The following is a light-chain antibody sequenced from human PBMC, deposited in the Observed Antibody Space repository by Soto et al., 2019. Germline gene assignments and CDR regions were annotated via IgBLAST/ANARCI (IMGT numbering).Light chain of an antibody. CDR1: QSVLYSSRNKNY. Sequence: DIVMTQSPDSLAVSLGERATIYCKSSQSVLYSSRNKNYLAWYQQKPGQPPKLLISWASTRESGVPDRFSGSGSGTDFTLTISSLQAEDVAVYFCQHYYTTPPAFGQGTKVDI. J-gene: IGKJ1*01. CDR3: QHYYTTPPA. CDR2: WAS. V-gene: IGKV4-1*01.